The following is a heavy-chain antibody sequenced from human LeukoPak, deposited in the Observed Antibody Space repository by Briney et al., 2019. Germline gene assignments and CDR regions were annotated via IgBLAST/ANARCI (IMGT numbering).Heavy chain of an antibody. CDR3: ARGLEYYDSSGYIN. D-gene: IGHD3-22*01. CDR2: INHSGST. Sequence: SETLSLTCAVYGGSFSGYYWSWIRQPPGKGLEWIGEINHSGSTNYNPSLKSRVTISVDTSKNQFSLKLSSVTAADTAVYYCARGLEYYDSSGYINWGQRTLVTVSS. CDR1: GGSFSGYY. J-gene: IGHJ4*02. V-gene: IGHV4-34*01.